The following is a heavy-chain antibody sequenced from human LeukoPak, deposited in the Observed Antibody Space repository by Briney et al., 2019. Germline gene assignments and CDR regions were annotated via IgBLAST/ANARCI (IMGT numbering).Heavy chain of an antibody. CDR2: ISGSGGST. CDR1: GFTFSSYA. D-gene: IGHD3-3*01. Sequence: GGSLRLYCAASGFTFSSYAMSWVRQAPGKGLEWVSAISGSGGSTYYADSVKGRFTISRDNSKNTLYLQMNSLRAEDTAVYYCAKDPDFWSGSKRKFDYWGQGTLVTVSS. CDR3: AKDPDFWSGSKRKFDY. V-gene: IGHV3-23*01. J-gene: IGHJ4*02.